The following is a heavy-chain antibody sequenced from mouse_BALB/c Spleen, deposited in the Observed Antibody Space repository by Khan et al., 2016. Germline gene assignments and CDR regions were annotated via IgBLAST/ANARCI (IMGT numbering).Heavy chain of an antibody. V-gene: IGHV5-6-3*01. CDR2: INSNGGST. CDR1: GFTFNTYG. J-gene: IGHJ2*01. D-gene: IGHD2-14*01. Sequence: EVELVESGGGLVQPGGSLKLSCAASGFTFNTYGMSWVRQTPDKRLELVATINSNGGSTYYPDSVKGRFTIYSDNAKNTLYLQMGSLKSEETAMYYCERETYRSYSDYWGQGTTLTVSS. CDR3: ERETYRSYSDY.